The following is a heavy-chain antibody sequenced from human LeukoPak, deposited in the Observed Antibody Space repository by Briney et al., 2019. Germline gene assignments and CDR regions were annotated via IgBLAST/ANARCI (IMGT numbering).Heavy chain of an antibody. CDR3: AKDGSYYDSSGYPDAFDI. CDR2: TRYDGTNK. V-gene: IGHV3-30*02. Sequence: GGPLRLSCAASGFTFSSYGIHWVRQAPGKGLDWVAFTRYDGTNKYYADSVKGRFTISRDNSKNTLYLQMSSLRAEDTAVYYCAKDGSYYDSSGYPDAFDIWGQGTMVTVSS. D-gene: IGHD3-22*01. CDR1: GFTFSSYG. J-gene: IGHJ3*02.